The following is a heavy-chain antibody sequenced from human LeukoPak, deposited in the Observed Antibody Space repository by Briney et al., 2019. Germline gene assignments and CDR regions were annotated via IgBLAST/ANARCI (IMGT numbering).Heavy chain of an antibody. Sequence: GGSLRLSCAAPGFTFSSYGMHWVRQAPGKGLEWVAVIWYDGSNKYYADSVKGRFTISRDNSKNTLYLQMNSLRAEDTAVYYCARDGHYYDSSGYYALISYYYGMDVWGQGTTVTVSS. CDR3: ARDGHYYDSSGYYALISYYYGMDV. CDR1: GFTFSSYG. D-gene: IGHD3-22*01. CDR2: IWYDGSNK. J-gene: IGHJ6*02. V-gene: IGHV3-33*01.